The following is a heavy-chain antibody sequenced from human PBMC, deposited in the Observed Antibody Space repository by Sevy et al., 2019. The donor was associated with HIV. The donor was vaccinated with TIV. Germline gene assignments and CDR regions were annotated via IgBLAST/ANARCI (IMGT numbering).Heavy chain of an antibody. D-gene: IGHD2-8*01. CDR3: ARDRDDGYCTNGVCFNFDN. Sequence: GGSLRLSCAASGFTFDDYAMHWVRQAPGKGLEWVSGISWNSASIDYADSAKGRFTISRDNAKNSLYLQMKSLRADDTALYYCARDRDDGYCTNGVCFNFDNWGQGTLVTVSS. J-gene: IGHJ4*01. CDR2: ISWNSASI. CDR1: GFTFDDYA. V-gene: IGHV3-9*01.